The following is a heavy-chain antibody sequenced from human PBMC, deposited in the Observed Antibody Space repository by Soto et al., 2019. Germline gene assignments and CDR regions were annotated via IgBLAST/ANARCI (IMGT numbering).Heavy chain of an antibody. CDR3: AKARGGTYYYGMDV. J-gene: IGHJ6*02. D-gene: IGHD3-10*01. CDR1: GFTFSSYG. Sequence: QVQLVESGGGVVQPGRSLRLSCAASGFTFSSYGMHWVRQAPGKGLEWVAVISYDGSNKYYADSVKGRFTISRDNSKDTLYPQMNSRRAEVSAVYYCAKARGGTYYYGMDVWGQGTTVTVSS. V-gene: IGHV3-30*18. CDR2: ISYDGSNK.